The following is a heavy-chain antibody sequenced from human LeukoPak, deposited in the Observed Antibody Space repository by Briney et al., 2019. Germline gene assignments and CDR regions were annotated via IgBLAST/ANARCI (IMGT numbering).Heavy chain of an antibody. CDR2: ISSSSSYI. V-gene: IGHV3-21*01. J-gene: IGHJ4*02. Sequence: GGSLRLSCAASGFTFSSYEMNWVRQAPGKGLEWVSSISSSSSYIYYADSVKGRFTISRDNAKNSLYLQMNSLRAEDTAVYYCARGIAAAGTPFDYWGQGTLVTVSS. D-gene: IGHD6-13*01. CDR1: GFTFSSYE. CDR3: ARGIAAAGTPFDY.